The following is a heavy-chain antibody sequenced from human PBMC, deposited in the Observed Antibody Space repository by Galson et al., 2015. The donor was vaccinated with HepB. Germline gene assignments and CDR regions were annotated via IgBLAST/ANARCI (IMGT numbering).Heavy chain of an antibody. D-gene: IGHD1-1*01. J-gene: IGHJ6*02. CDR2: INPSGGST. Sequence: SVKVSCKASGYTFTSYYMHWVRQAPGQGLEWMGIINPSGGSTSYAQKLQGRVTMTRDTSTSTVYMELSSLRSEDTAVYYCARGLSERRVFQPGEKNYYYYYGMDVWGQGTTVTVSS. CDR1: GYTFTSYY. V-gene: IGHV1-46*04. CDR3: ARGLSERRVFQPGEKNYYYYYGMDV.